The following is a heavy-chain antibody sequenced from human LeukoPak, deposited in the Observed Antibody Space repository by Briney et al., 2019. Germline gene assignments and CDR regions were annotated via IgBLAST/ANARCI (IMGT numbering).Heavy chain of an antibody. CDR1: GDSISSSRHS. D-gene: IGHD4-11*01. V-gene: IGHV4-39*01. CDR3: ANYHDYSNFQGAYYLDY. J-gene: IGHJ4*02. Sequence: SETLSLTCTVSGDSISSSRHSWGWIRQPPGKGLEWIGSISYSGSTYYNPSLKSRVTISVDTSKNQFSLKLSSVTAADTAVYYCANYHDYSNFQGAYYLDYWGQGTLVTVSS. CDR2: ISYSGST.